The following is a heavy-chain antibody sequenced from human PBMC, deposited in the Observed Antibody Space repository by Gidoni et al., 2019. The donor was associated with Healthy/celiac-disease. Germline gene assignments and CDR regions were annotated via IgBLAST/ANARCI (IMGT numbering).Heavy chain of an antibody. CDR1: GGSISSGDYY. CDR3: ARGGLLRWRSPGGFDY. J-gene: IGHJ4*02. D-gene: IGHD2-15*01. CDR2: IYYSGST. V-gene: IGHV4-30-4*01. Sequence: QVQLQESGPGLVKPSQTLSLTCTVPGGSISSGDYYWRWIRQPPGKGLEWIGYIYYSGSTYYNPSLKSRVTISVDTSKNQFSLKLSSVTAADTAVYYCARGGLLRWRSPGGFDYWGQGTLVTVSS.